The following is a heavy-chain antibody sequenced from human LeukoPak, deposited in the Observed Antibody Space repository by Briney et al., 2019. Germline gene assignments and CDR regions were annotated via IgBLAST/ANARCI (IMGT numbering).Heavy chain of an antibody. CDR1: GFTFKNAW. CDR2: INSGGSAI. CDR3: ARGGSYVHY. D-gene: IGHD1-26*01. Sequence: GGSLRLSCAASGFTFKNAWMDWVRQAPGKGLEWVSYINSGGSAIYYADSVKGRFTISRDNAKNSLYLQMNSLRADDTAVYYCARGGSYVHYWGQGTLVTVSS. V-gene: IGHV3-48*04. J-gene: IGHJ4*02.